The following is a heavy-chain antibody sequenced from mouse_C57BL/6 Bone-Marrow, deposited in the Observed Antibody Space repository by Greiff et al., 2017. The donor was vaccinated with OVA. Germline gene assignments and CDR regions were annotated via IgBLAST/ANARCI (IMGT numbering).Heavy chain of an antibody. V-gene: IGHV1-20*01. D-gene: IGHD1-1*01. CDR1: GYSFTGYF. CDR3: ARWGNYYGSSYEWFAY. J-gene: IGHJ3*01. Sequence: EVKLQQSGPELVKPGDSVKISCKASGYSFTGYFMNWVMQSHGKSLEWIGRINPYNGDTFYNQKFKGKATLTVDKSSSTAHMELRSLTSEDSAVYYCARWGNYYGSSYEWFAYWGQGTLVTVSA. CDR2: INPYNGDT.